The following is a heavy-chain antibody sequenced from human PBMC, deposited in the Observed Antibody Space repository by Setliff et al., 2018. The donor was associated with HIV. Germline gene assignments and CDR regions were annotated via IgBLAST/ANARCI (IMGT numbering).Heavy chain of an antibody. CDR3: ASPIYGSGSYYAFDI. CDR1: GGSFSGYY. V-gene: IGHV4-34*01. D-gene: IGHD3-10*01. J-gene: IGHJ3*02. Sequence: PSETLSLTCAVYGGSFSGYYRSWIRQPPGKGLEWIGEINHSGSTNYNPSLKSRVTISVDTSKNQFSLKLSSVTAADTAVYYCASPIYGSGSYYAFDIWGPGTMVTVSS. CDR2: INHSGST.